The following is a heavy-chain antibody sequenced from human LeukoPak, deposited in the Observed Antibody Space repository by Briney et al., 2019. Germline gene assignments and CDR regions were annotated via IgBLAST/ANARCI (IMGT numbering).Heavy chain of an antibody. CDR3: ARNSVGATAY. J-gene: IGHJ4*02. CDR1: GYSISSGYY. Sequence: SETLSLTCAISGYSISSGYYWGWIRQPPGKGLEWIGSIYHSGSTYYNPSLKSRVTISVDTSKNQFSLKLSSVTAADTAVYYCARNSVGATAYWGQGTLVTVSS. D-gene: IGHD1-26*01. CDR2: IYHSGST. V-gene: IGHV4-38-2*01.